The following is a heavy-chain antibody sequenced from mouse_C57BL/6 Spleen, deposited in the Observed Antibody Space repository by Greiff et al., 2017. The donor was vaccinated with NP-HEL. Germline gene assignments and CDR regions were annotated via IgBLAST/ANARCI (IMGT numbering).Heavy chain of an antibody. CDR3: ARNDYDVFLYYFDY. Sequence: QVQLKQSGAELVKPGASVKISCKASGYAFSSYWMNWVKQRPGKGLEWIGQIYPGDGDTNYNGKFKGKATLTADKASSTAYMQLSSLTSENSAVYFCARNDYDVFLYYFDYWGQGTTLTVSS. J-gene: IGHJ2*01. CDR2: IYPGDGDT. CDR1: GYAFSSYW. D-gene: IGHD2-4*01. V-gene: IGHV1-80*01.